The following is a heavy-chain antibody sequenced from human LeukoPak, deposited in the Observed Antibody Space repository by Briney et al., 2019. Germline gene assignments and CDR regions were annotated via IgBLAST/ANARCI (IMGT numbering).Heavy chain of an antibody. J-gene: IGHJ4*02. D-gene: IGHD6-19*01. Sequence: SETLSLTCAVYGGSLSGFYWSWIRQPPGKGLEWIGEINHSGSTNYNSSLKSRVTISVDTSKNQFSLKLNSVTAADTAVYYCARTYNSGWGDFDYWGQGTLVTVSS. CDR1: GGSLSGFY. CDR2: INHSGST. V-gene: IGHV4-34*01. CDR3: ARTYNSGWGDFDY.